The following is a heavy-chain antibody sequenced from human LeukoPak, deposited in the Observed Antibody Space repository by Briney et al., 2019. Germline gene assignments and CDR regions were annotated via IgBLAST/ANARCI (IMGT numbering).Heavy chain of an antibody. CDR3: ARAVWDRWNY. Sequence: PGGSLRLSCAASGFTFSTYWMHWVRQAPGKGLEWVSRINSHGTTTNYEDSVKGRFTISRDTAKNTLYLQMSTLRVEDTAVYYCARAVWDRWNYWGQGTLVTVSS. CDR2: INSHGTTT. CDR1: GFTFSTYW. J-gene: IGHJ4*02. D-gene: IGHD1-26*01. V-gene: IGHV3-74*01.